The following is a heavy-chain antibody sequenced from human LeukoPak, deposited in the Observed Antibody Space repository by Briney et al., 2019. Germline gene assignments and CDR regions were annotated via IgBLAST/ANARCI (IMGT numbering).Heavy chain of an antibody. J-gene: IGHJ3*01. CDR3: ASTGSCSF. Sequence: GGSLRLSCAASGFTFSSYGMHWVRQAPGKGLEWVANIKQDGSDKYYVDSVKGRFTISRDNAKNSLYLQMNSLRAEDTAVYYCASTGSCSFWGQGTTVTVSS. CDR2: IKQDGSDK. D-gene: IGHD1-14*01. CDR1: GFTFSSYG. V-gene: IGHV3-7*01.